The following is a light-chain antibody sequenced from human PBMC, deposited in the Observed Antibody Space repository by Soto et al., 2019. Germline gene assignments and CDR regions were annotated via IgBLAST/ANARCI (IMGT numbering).Light chain of an antibody. J-gene: IGKJ1*01. CDR2: AAS. CDR1: QSVSRS. V-gene: IGKV1-39*01. CDR3: QQNAITPPWT. Sequence: QLTQSPSSLSASVGDRVIITCRASQSVSRSLNWYQQKPGQPPKLLLYAASTLHSGVPSRFSGSGSVTEFTLTISSLQPEDFATYYCQQNAITPPWTFGQGTKVEVK.